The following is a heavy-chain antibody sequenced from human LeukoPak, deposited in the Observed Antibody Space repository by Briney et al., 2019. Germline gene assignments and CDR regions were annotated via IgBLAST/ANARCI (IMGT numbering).Heavy chain of an antibody. V-gene: IGHV1-69*05. D-gene: IGHD2-15*01. J-gene: IGHJ6*03. CDR2: IIPIFGTA. CDR1: GGTFSSYA. CDR3: AIHIGWDCSGGSCSSRYYYYMDV. Sequence: ASVKVSCKASGGTFSSYAISWVRQAPGQGLEWMGGIIPIFGTANYAQKFQGRVTITTDESTSTAYMELSSLRSEDTAVYYCAIHIGWDCSGGSCSSRYYYYMDVWGKGTTVTVSS.